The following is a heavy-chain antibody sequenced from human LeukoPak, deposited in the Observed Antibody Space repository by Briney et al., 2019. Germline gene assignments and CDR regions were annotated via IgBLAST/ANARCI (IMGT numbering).Heavy chain of an antibody. Sequence: GGSLRLSCVASGFIVNKYAMNWVRQAPGKWLEWVSLIIGSSGSTFYADSVKGRFTISRDKSKNTLYLQMNSLRADDTAVYYCAKGAYDYIEIAYFDYWGQGSLVTVSS. CDR3: AKGAYDYIEIAYFDY. V-gene: IGHV3-23*01. J-gene: IGHJ4*02. CDR1: GFIVNKYA. CDR2: IIGSSGST. D-gene: IGHD5-12*01.